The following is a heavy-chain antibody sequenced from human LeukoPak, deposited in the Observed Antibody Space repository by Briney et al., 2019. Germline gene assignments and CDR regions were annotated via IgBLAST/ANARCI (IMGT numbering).Heavy chain of an antibody. CDR2: ISSSSII. V-gene: IGHV3-48*04. D-gene: IGHD3-9*01. Sequence: GSLRLSCAASGFTFGSYNMNWVRQAPGKGLEWVSYISSSSIIYYADSVKGRFTISRDNAKNSLYLQMNSLRAEDTAVYYCARVRRDYDILTGYYNVNYFDYWGQGTLVTVSS. CDR1: GFTFGSYN. CDR3: ARVRRDYDILTGYYNVNYFDY. J-gene: IGHJ4*02.